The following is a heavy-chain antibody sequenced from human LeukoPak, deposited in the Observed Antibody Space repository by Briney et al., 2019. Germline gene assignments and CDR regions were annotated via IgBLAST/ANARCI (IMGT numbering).Heavy chain of an antibody. CDR2: INDRGNT. CDR3: ARHGHATGNFYALFDY. CDR1: GGSNRTNY. Sequence: PSQTLSLTRTVSGGSNRTNYWSWMRDTPAKGLECIAYINDRGNTNNNTSLTSRVTISVDTSNSQLSLKLSSVTAADTAVYYCARHGHATGNFYALFDYWGQGTLVTVSS. J-gene: IGHJ4*02. V-gene: IGHV4-59*08. D-gene: IGHD1-26*01.